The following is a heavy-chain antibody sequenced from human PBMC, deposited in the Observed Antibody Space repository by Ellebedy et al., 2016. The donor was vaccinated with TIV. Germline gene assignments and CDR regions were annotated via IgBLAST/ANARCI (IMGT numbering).Heavy chain of an antibody. D-gene: IGHD2/OR15-2a*01. J-gene: IGHJ6*03. Sequence: SETLSLTCSLSGDSISSSLHYWGWIRQAPGKGLEWIGSKYYSGSAYYNPSLESRVTISVDSSKNQISLRLTSVTAADTAVYYCARVGTELVTVEEYYYYMDVWGKGTSVTVS. V-gene: IGHV4-39*07. CDR3: ARVGTELVTVEEYYYYMDV. CDR2: KYYSGSA. CDR1: GDSISSSLHY.